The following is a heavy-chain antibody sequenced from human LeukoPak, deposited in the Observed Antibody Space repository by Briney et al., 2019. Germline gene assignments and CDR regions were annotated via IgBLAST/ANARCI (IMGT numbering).Heavy chain of an antibody. D-gene: IGHD4-23*01. CDR2: MNPNSGNT. J-gene: IGHJ5*02. V-gene: IGHV1-8*01. Sequence: AAVKVSCKASGYSLTTYDINWVRQATGQGLEWMGWMNPNSGNTGYAQKFQGRVTMTRNTSISTAYMELSSLRSEDTAVYYCARGPNKSDGGNSGSAWFDPWGQGTLVTVSS. CDR1: GYSLTTYD. CDR3: ARGPNKSDGGNSGSAWFDP.